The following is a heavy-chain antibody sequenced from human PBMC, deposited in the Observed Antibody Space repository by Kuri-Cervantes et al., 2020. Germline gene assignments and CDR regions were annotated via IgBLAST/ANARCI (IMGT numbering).Heavy chain of an antibody. CDR1: GFTFSDYY. CDR2: ISSSGSTI. D-gene: IGHD5-18*01. J-gene: IGHJ4*02. Sequence: GGSLRLSCAASGFTFSDYYMSWIRQAPGKGLEWVSYISSSGSTIYYADSVKGRFTISRDNAKNSLYLQMNSLRAEDTAVYYCARLNLLWLKLFDYWGQGTLVTVSS. V-gene: IGHV3-11*01. CDR3: ARLNLLWLKLFDY.